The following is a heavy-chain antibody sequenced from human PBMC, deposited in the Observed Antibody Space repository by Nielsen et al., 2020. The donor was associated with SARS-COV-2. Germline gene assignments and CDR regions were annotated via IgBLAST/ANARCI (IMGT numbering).Heavy chain of an antibody. D-gene: IGHD5-12*01. Sequence: GESLKISCAASGFTLSSYWMSWVRQAPGKGLEWVANIKQDGSEKYYVDSVEGRFTISRDNAKNSLYLQMNSLRAEDTAVYYCARGGAPRGWYYGMDIWGQGTTVTVSS. CDR3: ARGGAPRGWYYGMDI. V-gene: IGHV3-7*03. CDR2: IKQDGSEK. CDR1: GFTLSSYW. J-gene: IGHJ6*02.